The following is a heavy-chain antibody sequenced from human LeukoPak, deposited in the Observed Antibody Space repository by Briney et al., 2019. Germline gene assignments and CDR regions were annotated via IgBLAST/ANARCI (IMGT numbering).Heavy chain of an antibody. D-gene: IGHD3-3*01. CDR1: GFTFSGSA. CDR3: TAPYYDFWSGYYIDALDI. J-gene: IGHJ3*02. Sequence: GGSLRLSCAASGFTFSGSAMHWVRQASGKGLEWVGRIRSKANSYATAYAASVKGRFTTSRDDSKNTAYLQMNSLKTEDTAVYYCTAPYYDFWSGYYIDALDIWGQGTMVTVSS. CDR2: IRSKANSYAT. V-gene: IGHV3-73*01.